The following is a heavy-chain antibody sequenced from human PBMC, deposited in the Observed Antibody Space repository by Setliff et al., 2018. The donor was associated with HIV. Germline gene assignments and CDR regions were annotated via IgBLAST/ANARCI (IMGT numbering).Heavy chain of an antibody. J-gene: IGHJ4*02. CDR3: AAWGPRYSYAPYFFDS. V-gene: IGHV4-39*07. CDR2: LSYSGST. D-gene: IGHD5-18*01. CDR1: GGSISSRSPYY. Sequence: SETLSLTCTVSGGSISSRSPYYWGWIRQPPGRGLEWIGSLSYSGSTHYNPSLKSRVTISVDASRNQFSLRLSSVTAADTAVYYCAAWGPRYSYAPYFFDSWGQGTLVTVSS.